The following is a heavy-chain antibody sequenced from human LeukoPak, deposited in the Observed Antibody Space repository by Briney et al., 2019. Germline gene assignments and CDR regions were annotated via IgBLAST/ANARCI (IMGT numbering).Heavy chain of an antibody. Sequence: SETLSLTCNVSGDPIGRSSYYWGWTLQTPEKGLEWIGSIFYSGSTYYTPSLKSRVIMSLDTSKNQFSLRLTSVTAADTADYYCARQVAIVEPTDPNWFDSWGQGTLVTVSS. J-gene: IGHJ5*01. D-gene: IGHD1-26*01. V-gene: IGHV4-39*07. CDR2: IFYSGST. CDR3: ARQVAIVEPTDPNWFDS. CDR1: GDPIGRSSYY.